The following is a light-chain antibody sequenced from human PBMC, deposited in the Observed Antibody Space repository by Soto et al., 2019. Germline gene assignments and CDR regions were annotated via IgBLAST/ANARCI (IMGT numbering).Light chain of an antibody. Sequence: ETVLTQSPGTLSLSPGERATLFCRASQSVTSTYLAWYQQKPGQAPRLLIYGSSSRATGIPDRFSGSGSGTEFSLTISRLEPEDFALYYCQQYGYSLWTFGQGTKVEI. J-gene: IGKJ1*01. CDR3: QQYGYSLWT. V-gene: IGKV3-20*01. CDR1: QSVTSTY. CDR2: GSS.